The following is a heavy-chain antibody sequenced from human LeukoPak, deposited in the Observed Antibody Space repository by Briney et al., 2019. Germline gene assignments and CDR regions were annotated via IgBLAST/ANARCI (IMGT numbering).Heavy chain of an antibody. CDR1: GYTLTELS. D-gene: IGHD3-16*01. Sequence: ASVKVSCKVSGYTLTELSMHWVRQAPGKGLEWMGGFDPEDGETIYAQKFQGRVTMTEDTSTDTAYMELSSLRSEDTAVYYCAKALTLRGELFFDFWGQGTLVTGSS. J-gene: IGHJ4*02. CDR3: AKALTLRGELFFDF. V-gene: IGHV1-24*01. CDR2: FDPEDGET.